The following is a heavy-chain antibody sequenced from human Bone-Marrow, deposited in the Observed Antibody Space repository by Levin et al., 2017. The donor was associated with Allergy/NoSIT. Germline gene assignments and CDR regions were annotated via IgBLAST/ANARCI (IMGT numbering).Heavy chain of an antibody. D-gene: IGHD3-3*02. Sequence: PGGSLRLSCVASGFTFKNYAMNWVRQAPGMGLEWVSAISGSGGTITYADSVKGRFTMSRDNSKNTLSLQMNSLGAEDTAVYYCAKEPASIRTFDYWGQGTLVTVSS. CDR1: GFTFKNYA. CDR3: AKEPASIRTFDY. CDR2: ISGSGGTI. V-gene: IGHV3-23*01. J-gene: IGHJ4*02.